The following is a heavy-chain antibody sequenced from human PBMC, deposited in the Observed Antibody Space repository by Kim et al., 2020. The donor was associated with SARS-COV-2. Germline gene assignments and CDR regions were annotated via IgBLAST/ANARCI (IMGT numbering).Heavy chain of an antibody. Sequence: YSPSFQGQVIISADKSISTAYLQWSSLKASDTAMYYCARHSGGEGNWFDPWGQGTLVTVSS. J-gene: IGHJ5*02. CDR3: ARHSGGEGNWFDP. D-gene: IGHD3-16*01. V-gene: IGHV5-51*01.